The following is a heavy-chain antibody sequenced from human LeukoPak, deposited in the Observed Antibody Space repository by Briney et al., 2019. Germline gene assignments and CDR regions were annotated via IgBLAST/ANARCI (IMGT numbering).Heavy chain of an antibody. CDR2: IRYDGSNK. D-gene: IGHD5-12*01. V-gene: IGHV3-30*02. CDR3: AKDGSAFREYYMDV. Sequence: GGSLRLSCAASGFTFTNYGMHWVRQAPGKGLEWVSFIRYDGSNKYYADSVKGRFTISRDTSKRMLYLQMSSLRAEDTAVYYCAKDGSAFREYYMDVWGKGTTVTVSS. J-gene: IGHJ6*03. CDR1: GFTFTNYG.